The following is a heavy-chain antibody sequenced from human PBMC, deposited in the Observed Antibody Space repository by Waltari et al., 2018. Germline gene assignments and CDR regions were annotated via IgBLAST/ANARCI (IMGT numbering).Heavy chain of an antibody. D-gene: IGHD3-22*01. J-gene: IGHJ5*02. CDR1: GGSISSGSYY. CDR3: AKSGRRDSTARFDP. CDR2: IYTSGST. Sequence: QVQLQESGPGLVKPSQTLSLTCTVSGGSISSGSYYWSWIRQPAGKGLEWIGYIYTSGSTNYNPSLKSRVTISVDTSKNQFSLKLSSVTAADTAVYYCAKSGRRDSTARFDPWGQGTLVTVSS. V-gene: IGHV4-61*09.